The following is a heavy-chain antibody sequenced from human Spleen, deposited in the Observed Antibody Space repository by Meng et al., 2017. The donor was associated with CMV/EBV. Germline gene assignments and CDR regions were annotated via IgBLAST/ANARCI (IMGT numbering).Heavy chain of an antibody. D-gene: IGHD2-2*01. CDR2: ISHDGSNT. J-gene: IGHJ6*02. CDR3: ARDRILYCSSTRCSYGMDV. V-gene: IGHV3-30*04. CDR1: GFTFSTYT. Sequence: GESLKISCAASGFTFSTYTMHWVRQAPGKGLEWVALISHDGSNTYTADSVKGRLTISRDNSKNTLYLQMNSLRPDDAAMYSCARDRILYCSSTRCSYGMDVWGQGTTVTVSS.